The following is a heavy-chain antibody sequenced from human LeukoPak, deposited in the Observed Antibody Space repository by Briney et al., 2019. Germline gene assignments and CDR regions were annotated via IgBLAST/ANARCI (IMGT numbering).Heavy chain of an antibody. CDR1: GYSISSGYY. CDR2: IYHSGST. V-gene: IGHV4-38-2*02. D-gene: IGHD3-10*01. Sequence: SETLSLTCTVSGYSISSGYYWGWIRQPPGKGLEWIGSIYHSGSTYYNPSLKSRVTISVDTSKNQFSLKLSSVTAADTAVYYCARGPTVRGVISDYWGQGTLVTVSS. CDR3: ARGPTVRGVISDY. J-gene: IGHJ4*02.